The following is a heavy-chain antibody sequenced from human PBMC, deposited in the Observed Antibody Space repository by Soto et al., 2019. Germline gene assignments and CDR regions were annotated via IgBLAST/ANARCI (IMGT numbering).Heavy chain of an antibody. CDR2: IYYSGTT. V-gene: IGHV4-31*01. CDR1: GGSISSGGYY. CDR3: ARGSVVAATLFDY. Sequence: QVQLQESGPGLVKPSQTLSLTCTVSGGSISSGGYYWSWIRQHPGKGLEWIGYIYYSGTTYYDPSLTSPMTISLDSSQIQFSLKLSSVTAADTAVYYCARGSVVAATLFDYWGQGTLVTVSS. D-gene: IGHD2-15*01. J-gene: IGHJ4*02.